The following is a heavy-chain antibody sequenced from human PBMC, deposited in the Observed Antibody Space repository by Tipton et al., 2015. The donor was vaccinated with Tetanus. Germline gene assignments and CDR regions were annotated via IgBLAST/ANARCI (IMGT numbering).Heavy chain of an antibody. D-gene: IGHD3-22*01. J-gene: IGHJ3*02. CDR3: ARRGDYVFYYESSGYLWGAAFDI. CDR1: GDSVSGYY. CDR2: ISPSGRH. V-gene: IGHV4-59*08. Sequence: TLSLTCTVSGDSVSGYYWSWIRQPPGKGLEWLAYISPSGRHNSNYFLKSRITISQNKSKNQFSLKLNSVTAADTAVYYCARRGDYVFYYESSGYLWGAAFDIWGQGTMVSVSA.